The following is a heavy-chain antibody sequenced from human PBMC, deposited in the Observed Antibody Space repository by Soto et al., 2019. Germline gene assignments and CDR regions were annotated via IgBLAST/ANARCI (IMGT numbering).Heavy chain of an antibody. Sequence: ASVNVSCKSSGYSFTSYSIYWVRQAPGQRLEWMGGINAGNGNTKYSQKLQGRVTFTGDTSASTAHMELSSLRSEDTAVYFCARGVENIVVVLDVFGYYGMDVWGQGTTVTVSS. J-gene: IGHJ6*02. V-gene: IGHV1-3*01. CDR1: GYSFTSYS. CDR3: ARGVENIVVVLDVFGYYGMDV. D-gene: IGHD2-2*01. CDR2: INAGNGNT.